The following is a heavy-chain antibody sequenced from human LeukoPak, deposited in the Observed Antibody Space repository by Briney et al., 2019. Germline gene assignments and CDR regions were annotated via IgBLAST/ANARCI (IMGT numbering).Heavy chain of an antibody. Sequence: GGSLRLSCAASGFNFSRHGMHWVRQAPGKGLEWVAVISYDGSNKYYADSVKGRFTISRDNSKNTLYLQMNSLRAEDTAVYYCAKDTAMVFGYFDYWGQGTLVTVSS. J-gene: IGHJ4*02. D-gene: IGHD5-18*01. CDR2: ISYDGSNK. V-gene: IGHV3-30*18. CDR3: AKDTAMVFGYFDY. CDR1: GFNFSRHG.